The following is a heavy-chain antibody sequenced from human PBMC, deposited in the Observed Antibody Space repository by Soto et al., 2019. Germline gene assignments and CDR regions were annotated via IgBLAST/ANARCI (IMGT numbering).Heavy chain of an antibody. CDR3: ATYGSGLFDS. CDR1: GGSISSGSYY. D-gene: IGHD3-10*01. J-gene: IGHJ4*02. CDR2: IYHSGST. Sequence: QVQLQESGPGLVKPSQTLSLTCTVSGGSISSGSYYWSWIRQHPGKGLEWIGYIYHSGSTYYKPCLRSRVTISGDTSKNQLSLKLSFVTAAYTAVYYCATYGSGLFDSWGQGTLVTVSS. V-gene: IGHV4-31*03.